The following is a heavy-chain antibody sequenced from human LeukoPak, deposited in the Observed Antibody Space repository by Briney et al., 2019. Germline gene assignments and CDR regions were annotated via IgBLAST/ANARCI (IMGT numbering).Heavy chain of an antibody. CDR3: ARRDILTGYYGANWFDP. D-gene: IGHD3-9*01. CDR1: GGSISSTNYY. Sequence: PSETLSLTCTVSGGSISSTNYYSGWIRQPPGKGLEWIGSIYYSGSTYYNPSLKSRFTISVDTSKNQSSLKLSSVTAADTAVYYRARRDILTGYYGANWFDPWGQGTLVTVSS. J-gene: IGHJ5*02. V-gene: IGHV4-39*01. CDR2: IYYSGST.